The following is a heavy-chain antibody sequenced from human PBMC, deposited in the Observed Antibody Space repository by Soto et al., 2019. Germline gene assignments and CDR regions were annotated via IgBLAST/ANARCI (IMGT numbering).Heavy chain of an antibody. D-gene: IGHD5-18*01. CDR3: AREYTYGSSFFGC. CDR2: ISHSGST. J-gene: IGHJ4*02. CDR1: GGSISSAAYY. V-gene: IGHV4-31*03. Sequence: QVQLQESGPGLVKPSQTLSLTCTVSGGSISSAAYYWSWIRQHPGKGLEWIGYISHSGSTYYTPSLKSRVIISADTSKNQFSVNVTSVTAADTDVYYCAREYTYGSSFFGCWGQGALVTVSS.